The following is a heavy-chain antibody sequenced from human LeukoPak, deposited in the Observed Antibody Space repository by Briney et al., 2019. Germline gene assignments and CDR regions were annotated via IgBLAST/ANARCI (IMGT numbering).Heavy chain of an antibody. D-gene: IGHD3-9*01. V-gene: IGHV1-69*05. CDR3: ARLAQFYDILTGYLPPDYYYYMDV. CDR1: GGTFSSYA. CDR2: IIPIFGTA. Sequence: ASVKVSCKASGGTFSSYAISWVRQAPGQGLEWMGGIIPIFGTANYAQKFQGRVTITTDESTSTAYMELSSLRSEDTAVYYCARLAQFYDILTGYLPPDYYYYMDVWGKGTTVTVSS. J-gene: IGHJ6*03.